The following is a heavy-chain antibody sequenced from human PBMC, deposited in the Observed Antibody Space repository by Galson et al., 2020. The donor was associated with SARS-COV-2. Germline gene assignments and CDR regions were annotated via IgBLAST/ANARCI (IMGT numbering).Heavy chain of an antibody. D-gene: IGHD3-3*01. CDR3: AKYDFGLL. CDR1: GFTISRFW. Sequence: GESLKISCVGSGFTISRFWMNWVRQAPGKGLEWMANIKPDGSQQQYMDSVKGRFVISRDNAQNSVYLQMNGLRAEDTAVYYCAKYDFGLLWGQGTMVTVSS. V-gene: IGHV3-7*01. CDR2: IKPDGSQQ. J-gene: IGHJ3*01.